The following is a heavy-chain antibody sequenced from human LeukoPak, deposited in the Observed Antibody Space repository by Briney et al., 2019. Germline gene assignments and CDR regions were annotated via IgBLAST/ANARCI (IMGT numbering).Heavy chain of an antibody. CDR1: GGTFSSYA. J-gene: IGHJ4*02. D-gene: IGHD6-19*01. CDR3: ARDRYSSAWYEE. CDR2: IIPILGIA. V-gene: IGHV1-69*04. Sequence: SVKVSCKASGGTFSSYAISWVRQAPGQGLEWMGRIIPILGIANYAQKFQGRVTITADKSTSTAYMELSSLRSEDTAVYYCARDRYSSAWYEEWGQGTLVTVSS.